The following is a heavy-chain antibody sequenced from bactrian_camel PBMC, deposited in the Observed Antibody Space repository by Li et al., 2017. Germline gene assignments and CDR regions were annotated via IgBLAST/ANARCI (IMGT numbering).Heavy chain of an antibody. Sequence: VQLVESGGGSVQTGGSLRLSCAQSGYSYSTERRYCMGWFRQGPGKEREGVAVITRIHGGTEYADSVKGRFTISHDKSKNTAYLQMNDLKPEDTAMYYCAEAPYRDGFSTKCRGQGTQVTVS. J-gene: IGHJ4*01. CDR3: AEAPYRDGFSTKC. CDR1: GYSYSTERRYC. CDR2: ITRIHGGT. D-gene: IGHD4*01. V-gene: IGHV3S40*01.